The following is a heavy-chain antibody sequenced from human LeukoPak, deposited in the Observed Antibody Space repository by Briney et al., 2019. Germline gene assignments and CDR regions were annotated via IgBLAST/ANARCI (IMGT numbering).Heavy chain of an antibody. CDR1: GGTFSSYA. CDR2: IIPIFGTA. CDR3: ARDPGAAAGRGTGFDY. D-gene: IGHD6-13*01. J-gene: IGHJ4*02. Sequence: GASVKVSCKASGGTFSSYAISWVRQAPGQGLEWMGGIIPIFGTANYAQKFQGRVTITADESTSTAYMELSSLRSEDTAVYYCARDPGAAAGRGTGFDYWGQGTLATVSS. V-gene: IGHV1-69*01.